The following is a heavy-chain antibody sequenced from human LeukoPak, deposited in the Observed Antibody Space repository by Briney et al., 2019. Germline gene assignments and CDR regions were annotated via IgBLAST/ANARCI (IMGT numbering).Heavy chain of an antibody. CDR3: AKPRTTGLGWAQFDY. CDR2: FDGNGPNT. V-gene: IGHV3-23*01. CDR1: GFTFSSFA. D-gene: IGHD2-8*02. Sequence: GGSLRLSRAASGFTFSSFAMTWVRQAPGKGLEWVSGFDGNGPNTYYADSVKGRWTISRDNSRNTLYLEMNSLRPEDTAIYYCAKPRTTGLGWAQFDYWGQGSLVTVSS. J-gene: IGHJ4*02.